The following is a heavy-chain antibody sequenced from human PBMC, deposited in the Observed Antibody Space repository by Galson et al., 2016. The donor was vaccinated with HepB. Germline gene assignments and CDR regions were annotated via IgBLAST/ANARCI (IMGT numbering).Heavy chain of an antibody. CDR1: GFTFITYG. V-gene: IGHV3-21*01. CDR3: ARSGWTGSFDY. Sequence: SLRLSCAASGFTFITYGLNWVRQAPGKGLEWVSSISSDSRYKFYVDSVKGRFTIFRDNAKNSLYLQMNNLRAEDTAVYHCARSGWTGSFDYWGQGTLVTVSS. CDR2: ISSDSRYK. D-gene: IGHD3/OR15-3a*01. J-gene: IGHJ4*02.